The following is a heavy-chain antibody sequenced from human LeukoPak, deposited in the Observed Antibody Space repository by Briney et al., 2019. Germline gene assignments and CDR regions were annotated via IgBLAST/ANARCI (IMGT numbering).Heavy chain of an antibody. D-gene: IGHD6-19*01. CDR1: GFTFSNYW. CDR2: INSDGSSR. CDR3: AKDSWAVAANFDY. Sequence: PGGSLRLXCAASGFTFSNYWMHWVRQAPGKGLVWVSRINSDGSSRSYADSVKGRFTLSRDNAKNTLYLQMNSLRAEDTAVYYCAKDSWAVAANFDYWGQGTLVTVSS. V-gene: IGHV3-74*01. J-gene: IGHJ4*02.